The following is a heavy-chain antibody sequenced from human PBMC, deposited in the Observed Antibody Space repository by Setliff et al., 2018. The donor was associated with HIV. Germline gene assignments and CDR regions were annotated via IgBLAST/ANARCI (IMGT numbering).Heavy chain of an antibody. D-gene: IGHD1-26*01. CDR3: ANLWEVGA. V-gene: IGHV3-7*03. J-gene: IGHJ5*02. CDR2: IKKDGSEI. Sequence: PGGSLRLSCAAPGFTFSNFWMDWVRQAPGKGLEWVATIKKDGSEIYYVDSVKGRFTISRDNARTSLYLEMSSLRVEDTAVYLCANLWEVGAWGQGTLVTVSS. CDR1: GFTFSNFW.